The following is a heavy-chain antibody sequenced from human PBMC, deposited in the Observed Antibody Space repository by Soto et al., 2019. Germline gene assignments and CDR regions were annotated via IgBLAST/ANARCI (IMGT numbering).Heavy chain of an antibody. Sequence: QVQMVESGGGVVQPGRSLRLSCEASGFTSSNYVMHWVRQAPGKGLEWVAAISYDGSNRHYIDSVRGRFTISRDNSKNTLYLEMNSLRGEDTAVYSCARGDPYYCTDVWGQRPTVTVSS. CDR3: ARGDPYYCTDV. V-gene: IGHV3-30*03. J-gene: IGHJ6*02. CDR2: ISYDGSNR. CDR1: GFTSSNYV.